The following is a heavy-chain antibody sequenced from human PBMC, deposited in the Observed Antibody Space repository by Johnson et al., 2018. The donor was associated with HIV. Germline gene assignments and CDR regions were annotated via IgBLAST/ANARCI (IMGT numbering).Heavy chain of an antibody. CDR3: ARDGHVSGSYHAFDI. CDR1: GFTFSDYY. J-gene: IGHJ3*02. Sequence: QMQLVESGGGVVQPGRSLRLSCAASGFTFSDYYMSWIRQAPGKGLEWVSYISSSGSTIYYADSVKGRFTISRDNAKNSLYLQMNSLTVGDTAVYYCARDGHVSGSYHAFDIWGQGTMVTVSS. V-gene: IGHV3-11*04. D-gene: IGHD1-26*01. CDR2: ISSSGSTI.